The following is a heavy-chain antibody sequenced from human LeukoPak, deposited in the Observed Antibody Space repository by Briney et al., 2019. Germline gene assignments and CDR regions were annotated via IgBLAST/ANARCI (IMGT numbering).Heavy chain of an antibody. CDR1: GLTFSSYS. J-gene: IGHJ6*03. D-gene: IGHD3-3*01. CDR3: ARNLYYDFWSGYFPGLTRYYYYMDV. CDR2: ISSSSSYI. Sequence: PGGSLRLSCAASGLTFSSYSMNWVRQAPGKGLEWVSSISSSSSYIYYADSVKGRFTISRDNAKNSLYLQMNSLRAEDTAVYYCARNLYYDFWSGYFPGLTRYYYYMDVWGKGTTVTVSS. V-gene: IGHV3-21*01.